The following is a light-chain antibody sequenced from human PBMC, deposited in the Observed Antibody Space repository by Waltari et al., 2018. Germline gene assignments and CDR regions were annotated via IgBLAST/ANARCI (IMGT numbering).Light chain of an antibody. J-gene: IGKJ5*01. CDR1: QSVGSTY. V-gene: IGKV3-20*01. CDR2: GAS. Sequence: IVLTQSPGTLSLPPGHRVTLSCRARQSVGSTYVALYQQRPGQAPRLLICGASSRATGIPDRFSGGGFGTDFTLTISRLEPEDFAVYFCQQYGSPITFGQGTRLEIK. CDR3: QQYGSPIT.